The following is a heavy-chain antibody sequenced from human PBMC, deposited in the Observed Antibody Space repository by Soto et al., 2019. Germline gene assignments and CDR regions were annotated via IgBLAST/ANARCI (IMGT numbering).Heavy chain of an antibody. J-gene: IGHJ5*02. D-gene: IGHD6-13*01. Sequence: TLSLTCTVSGGSISSGGYYWSWIRQHPGKGLEWIGYIYYSGSTYYNPSLKSRVTISVDTSKNQFSLKLSSVTAADTAVYYCARGKRIAAAGTSSSWFDPWGQGTLVTVSS. CDR1: GGSISSGGYY. CDR2: IYYSGST. CDR3: ARGKRIAAAGTSSSWFDP. V-gene: IGHV4-31*03.